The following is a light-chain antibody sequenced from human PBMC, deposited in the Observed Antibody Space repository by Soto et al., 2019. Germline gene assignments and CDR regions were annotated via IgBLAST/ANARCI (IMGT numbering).Light chain of an antibody. V-gene: IGKV3-11*01. J-gene: IGKJ1*01. Sequence: EIVLTQSPATLSSFPGGRVTLSCRASRYINTRLAWYQHRPGQSPRLLIYQTSIRAAGIPARFSASGSGTDFTLTISDVQPEDFALYYCHQRQSWPRTFGQGTKVDIK. CDR1: RYINTR. CDR2: QTS. CDR3: HQRQSWPRT.